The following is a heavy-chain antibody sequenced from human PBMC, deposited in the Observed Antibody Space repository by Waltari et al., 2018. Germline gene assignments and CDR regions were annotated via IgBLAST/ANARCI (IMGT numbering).Heavy chain of an antibody. J-gene: IGHJ6*02. CDR1: GGSFSGYY. Sequence: QVQLQQWGAGLLKPSETLSLTCAVYGGSFSGYYWSWIRQPPGKGLEWIGEINHSGSTNYNPSLKSRVTISVDTSKNQFSLKLSSVTAADTAVYYCARPSRQSSRMDVWGQGTTVTVSS. CDR2: INHSGST. D-gene: IGHD4-4*01. V-gene: IGHV4-34*01. CDR3: ARPSRQSSRMDV.